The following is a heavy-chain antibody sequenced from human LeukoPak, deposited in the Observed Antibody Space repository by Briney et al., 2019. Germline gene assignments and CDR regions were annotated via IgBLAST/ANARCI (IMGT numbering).Heavy chain of an antibody. CDR2: ISVSGGNT. J-gene: IGHJ4*02. Sequence: GGSLRLSCAASGFTFSNTAMSWVRQVPGKGLEWVSTISVSGGNTYYADSVKSRFTISRDNSKNTLYLQMSSLRADDTAVYYCGGSRSFFWGQGTLVTVSS. CDR1: GFTFSNTA. CDR3: GGSRSFF. V-gene: IGHV3-23*01. D-gene: IGHD6-6*01.